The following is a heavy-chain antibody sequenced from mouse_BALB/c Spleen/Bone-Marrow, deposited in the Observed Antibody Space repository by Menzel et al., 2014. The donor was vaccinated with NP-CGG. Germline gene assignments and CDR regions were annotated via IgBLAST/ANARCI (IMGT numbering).Heavy chain of an antibody. Sequence: QVQLKESGPELVRPGVSVKISCKGSGYRFTDYAMHWVKQSHARSLEWIGVISTYSGNTNYNQKFKGKATMTVDKSSSTAYMELTRLTSDDSANYYCPRRGYDVAMDYWGQGTSVTVSS. V-gene: IGHV1-67*01. CDR2: ISTYSGNT. CDR1: GYRFTDYA. D-gene: IGHD2-14*01. J-gene: IGHJ4*01. CDR3: PRRGYDVAMDY.